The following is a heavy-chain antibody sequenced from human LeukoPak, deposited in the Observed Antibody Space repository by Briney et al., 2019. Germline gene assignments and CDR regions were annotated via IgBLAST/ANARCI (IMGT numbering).Heavy chain of an antibody. Sequence: GASVKVSCKASGYTFTTYSLHWVRQAPGQRLEWMGWIKAGNGNTKYSQKFQGRVTFTRDTSANTAYVELSSLRSEDTAVYYCARDPEGGPIAAGNYYFDYWGQGTLVTVSS. D-gene: IGHD6-25*01. CDR3: ARDPEGGPIAAGNYYFDY. J-gene: IGHJ4*02. CDR2: IKAGNGNT. CDR1: GYTFTTYS. V-gene: IGHV1-3*01.